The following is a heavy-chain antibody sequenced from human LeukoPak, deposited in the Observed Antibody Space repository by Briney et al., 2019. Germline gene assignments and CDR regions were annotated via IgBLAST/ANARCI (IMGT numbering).Heavy chain of an antibody. CDR2: INPDGSGK. J-gene: IGHJ4*02. CDR3: ASKQGDY. CDR1: GFTFNSYW. V-gene: IGHV3-7*01. Sequence: SGGSLRLSCAASGFTFNSYWRIWVRQAPGKGLEWVANINPDGSGKYYVDTVKGQFTISRDNAKKSLYLQMNSLRAEDTAVYYCASKQGDYWGQGTLVTVSS.